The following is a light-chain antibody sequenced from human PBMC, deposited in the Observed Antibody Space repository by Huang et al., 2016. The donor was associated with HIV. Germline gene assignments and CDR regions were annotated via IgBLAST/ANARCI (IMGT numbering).Light chain of an antibody. CDR3: LQDYAYPWT. V-gene: IGKV1-6*01. CDR2: ASS. CDR1: QDIGND. J-gene: IGKJ1*01. Sequence: AIQMTQSPASLSASVGDRVTITCRASQDIGNDLGWYQQRLGKAPKLLVSASSHLQSGVPSRFPGSASGTHFTLTISGLQPEDFATYYCLQDYAYPWTFGQGTKVEI.